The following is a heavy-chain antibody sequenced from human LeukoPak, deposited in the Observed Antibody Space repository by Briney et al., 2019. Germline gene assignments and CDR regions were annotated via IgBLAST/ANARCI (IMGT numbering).Heavy chain of an antibody. Sequence: SVKVPCKASGGTFSSHAISWVRQAPGQGLEWMGGIIPIFGTANYAQKFQGRVTITADESTSTAYMELSSLRSEDTAVYYCARDIIAVAGEDAFDIWGQGTMVTVSS. V-gene: IGHV1-69*13. J-gene: IGHJ3*02. CDR3: ARDIIAVAGEDAFDI. CDR2: IIPIFGTA. CDR1: GGTFSSHA. D-gene: IGHD6-19*01.